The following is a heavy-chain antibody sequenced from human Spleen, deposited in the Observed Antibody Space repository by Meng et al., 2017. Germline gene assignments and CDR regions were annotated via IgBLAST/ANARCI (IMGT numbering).Heavy chain of an antibody. CDR2: LYYSGST. CDR1: GGSIRSYY. D-gene: IGHD6-19*01. CDR3: ARLDYSSGWYFSYFDY. Sequence: GSLRLSCTVSGGSIRSYYWSWIRQPPGKGLERIGNLYYSGSTNYNPSLKSRVTISVDMSKNQFSLKLSSVTAADTAVYYCARLDYSSGWYFSYFDYWGQGTLVTVSS. V-gene: IGHV4-59*01. J-gene: IGHJ4*02.